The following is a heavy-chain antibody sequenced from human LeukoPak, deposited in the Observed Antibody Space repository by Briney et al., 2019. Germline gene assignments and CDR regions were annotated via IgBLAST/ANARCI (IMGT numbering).Heavy chain of an antibody. CDR1: GYSFFTFG. CDR3: AKLDPPITEGARGDALHV. Sequence: ASVKVSCKTSGYSFFTFGITWVRQAPGKGLQWMGWTSPYDGTPTYAQEFQGRVTMTTDTSTATAYMELTSLTSDDTAIYYCAKLDPPITEGARGDALHVWGQGTKVIVSS. V-gene: IGHV1-18*01. CDR2: TSPYDGTP. D-gene: IGHD1-26*01. J-gene: IGHJ3*01.